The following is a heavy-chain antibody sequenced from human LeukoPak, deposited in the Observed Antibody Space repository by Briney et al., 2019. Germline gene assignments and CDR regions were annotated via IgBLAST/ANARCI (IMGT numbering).Heavy chain of an antibody. CDR2: IYPGDSDT. D-gene: IGHD6-6*01. CDR3: ARRVASSSSRSLDY. J-gene: IGHJ4*02. CDR1: GYNFATYW. Sequence: GESLKISCKGSGYNFATYWIGWVRQMPGKGLEWMGIIYPGDSDTRYSPSFQGQVTISADKSISTAYLQWSSLKASDTAMYYCARRVASSSSRSLDYWGQGTPVTASS. V-gene: IGHV5-51*01.